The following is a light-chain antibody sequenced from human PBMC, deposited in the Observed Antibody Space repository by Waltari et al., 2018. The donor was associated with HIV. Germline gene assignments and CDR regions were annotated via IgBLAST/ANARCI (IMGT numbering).Light chain of an antibody. J-gene: IGLJ2*01. CDR1: SSDVGAYNY. CDR3: SSYTSSSTPVV. Sequence: QSALTQPASVSGSPGQSITISCTGTSSDVGAYNYVSWYQQHPGKAPKLMIYEVSNRPSGVSNRFSGSKCGNTASLTISGLQAEDEADYYCSSYTSSSTPVVFGGGTKLTVL. CDR2: EVS. V-gene: IGLV2-14*01.